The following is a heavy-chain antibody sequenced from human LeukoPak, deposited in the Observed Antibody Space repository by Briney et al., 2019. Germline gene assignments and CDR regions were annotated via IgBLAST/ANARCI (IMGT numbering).Heavy chain of an antibody. CDR1: GFTFSTYS. V-gene: IGHV3-48*02. J-gene: IGHJ4*02. CDR3: VRGRDY. CDR2: ISSSSSAI. Sequence: GGSLRLSCAASGFTFSTYSMNWVRQAPGKGLEWVSYISSSSSAIYYADSVKGRFTVSRDNAKNSLYLQMNSLRDEDTGVYYCVRGRDYWGQGTLVTVSS.